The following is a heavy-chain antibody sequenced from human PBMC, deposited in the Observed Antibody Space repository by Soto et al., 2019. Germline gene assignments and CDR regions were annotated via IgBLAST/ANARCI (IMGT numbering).Heavy chain of an antibody. V-gene: IGHV3-23*01. CDR3: ARDQGFSRYSSGWYDY. D-gene: IGHD6-19*01. Sequence: GGSLRLSCAASGFTFSSYAMSWVRQAPGKGLEWVSAISGSGGSTYYADSVKGRFTISRDNSKNTLYLQMNSLRAEDTAVYYCARDQGFSRYSSGWYDYWGQGTLVTVS. CDR1: GFTFSSYA. J-gene: IGHJ4*02. CDR2: ISGSGGST.